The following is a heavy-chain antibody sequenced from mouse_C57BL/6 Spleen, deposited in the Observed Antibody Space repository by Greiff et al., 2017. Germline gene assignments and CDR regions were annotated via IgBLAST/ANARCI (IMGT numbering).Heavy chain of an antibody. V-gene: IGHV1-59*01. Sequence: QVQLQQPGAELVRPGTSVKLSCKASGYTFTSYWMHWVKQRPGQGLEWIGVIDPSDSYTNYKQKFKGKATLTVDTSSSTAYMQLSSLTSEDSAVCYCAREEDYSPGFAYWGQGTLVTVSA. J-gene: IGHJ3*01. D-gene: IGHD1-1*01. CDR1: GYTFTSYW. CDR2: IDPSDSYT. CDR3: AREEDYSPGFAY.